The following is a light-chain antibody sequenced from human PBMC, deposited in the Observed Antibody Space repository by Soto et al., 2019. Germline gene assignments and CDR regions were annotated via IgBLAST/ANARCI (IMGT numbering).Light chain of an antibody. CDR2: ASS. V-gene: IGLV2-14*01. J-gene: IGLJ1*01. CDR3: SSYTSGTTLYV. CDR1: DVGRYNY. Sequence: QSALTQPASVSGSPGQSITISCTGDVGRYNYVSWYQQHPGKAPKLIIYASSNRPSGVSHRFSGSRSGNTASLTISGLQAEDEADYYCSSYTSGTTLYVFGTGTKLTVL.